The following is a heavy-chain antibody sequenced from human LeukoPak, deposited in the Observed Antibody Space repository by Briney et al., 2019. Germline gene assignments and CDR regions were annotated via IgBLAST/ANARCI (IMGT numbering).Heavy chain of an antibody. CDR2: IKQDGGEK. CDR3: ARDSNWASDY. Sequence: GGSLRLSCAASGFTFSIYWMSWVRQGSGKGLEWVANIKQDGGEKYYVDSVKGRFTISRDNAKNSLYLQMNSLRAEDTAVYYCARDSNWASDYWGQGTLVTVSS. D-gene: IGHD1-1*01. CDR1: GFTFSIYW. V-gene: IGHV3-7*04. J-gene: IGHJ4*02.